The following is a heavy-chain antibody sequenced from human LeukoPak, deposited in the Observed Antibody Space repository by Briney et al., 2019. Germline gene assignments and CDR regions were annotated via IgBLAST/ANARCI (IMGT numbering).Heavy chain of an antibody. D-gene: IGHD1-1*01. CDR1: GFTFHTAW. CDR3: VLDPPSFITLPGSRLLSL. Sequence: NSGGSLRLSCAASGFTFHTAWMSWVRQAPGGGLEWVGLIKSKSNGGSTEYTAAVKGRFSISRDDSKNMMSLQMDSLTQEDTGVYYCVLDPPSFITLPGSRLLSLWGQGTMVSVSS. CDR2: IKSKSNGGST. V-gene: IGHV3-15*01. J-gene: IGHJ4*02.